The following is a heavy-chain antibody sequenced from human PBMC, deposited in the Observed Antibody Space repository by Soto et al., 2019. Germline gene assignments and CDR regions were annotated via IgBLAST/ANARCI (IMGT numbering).Heavy chain of an antibody. J-gene: IGHJ4*02. CDR1: GFTFSSYG. D-gene: IGHD3-3*01. V-gene: IGHV3-30*18. Sequence: GGSLRLSCAASGFTFSSYGMHWVRQAPGKGLEWVAVISYEGSNKYYADSVKGRFTISRNNSKNTLYLQMNSLRVEDTAVYYFAKVPFGVVILRRAYFDYWGQGTLVTVSS. CDR2: ISYEGSNK. CDR3: AKVPFGVVILRRAYFDY.